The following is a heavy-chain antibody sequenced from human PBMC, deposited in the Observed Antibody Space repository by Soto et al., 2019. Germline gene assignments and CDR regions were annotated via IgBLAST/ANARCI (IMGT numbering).Heavy chain of an antibody. D-gene: IGHD4-17*01. CDR1: GGSIRSYY. J-gene: IGHJ4*02. CDR2: IYYSGST. V-gene: IGHV4-59*01. Sequence: EPLSLPCTVSGGSIRSYYWGWIRQPPGKGLEWIGYIYYSGSTNYNPSLKSRVTISVDTSKNQFSLKLSSVTAADTAVYYCARAPHPSTTAHFDYWGQGTLVTVSS. CDR3: ARAPHPSTTAHFDY.